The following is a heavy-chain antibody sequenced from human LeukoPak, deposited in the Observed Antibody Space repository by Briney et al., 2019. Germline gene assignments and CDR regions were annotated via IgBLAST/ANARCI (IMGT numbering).Heavy chain of an antibody. Sequence: SVKVSCKASGGTFSSYAISWVRQAPGQGLEWMGGIIPIFGTANYAQKFQGRVTITADESTSTAYMELSSLRSEDTAVYYCARTLGYCSSTSCPHRAFDIWGQGTMVTVPS. CDR1: GGTFSSYA. V-gene: IGHV1-69*13. J-gene: IGHJ3*02. CDR3: ARTLGYCSSTSCPHRAFDI. D-gene: IGHD2-2*01. CDR2: IIPIFGTA.